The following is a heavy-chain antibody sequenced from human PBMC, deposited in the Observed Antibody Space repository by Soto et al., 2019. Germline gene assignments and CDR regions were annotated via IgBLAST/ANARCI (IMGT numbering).Heavy chain of an antibody. CDR2: IHPSCGVS. D-gene: IGHD2-21*02. V-gene: IGHV1-46*02. J-gene: IGHJ4*01. CDR3: ARGGHIAVVTDSFDS. Sequence: ASVNVSCKSSGYPFNTYYLHWVRQAPGQGLEWIGMIHPSCGVSTYXXKFLGRVXXTMDISTSTVXMELTSLRSADTAVYYCARGGHIAVVTDSFDSWX. CDR1: GYPFNTYY.